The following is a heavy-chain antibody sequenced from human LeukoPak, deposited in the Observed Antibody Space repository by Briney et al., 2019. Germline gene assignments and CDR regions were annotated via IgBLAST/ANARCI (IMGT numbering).Heavy chain of an antibody. V-gene: IGHV4-39*01. J-gene: IGHJ5*02. Sequence: SETLSLTCTVSGGSVSSYYWGWIRQPPGKGLEWIGSIYYSGSTYYNPSLKSRVTISVDTSKNQFSLKLSSVTAADTAVYYCARHSIAAAIFDPWGQGTLVTVSS. CDR3: ARHSIAAAIFDP. CDR1: GGSVSSYY. CDR2: IYYSGST. D-gene: IGHD6-13*01.